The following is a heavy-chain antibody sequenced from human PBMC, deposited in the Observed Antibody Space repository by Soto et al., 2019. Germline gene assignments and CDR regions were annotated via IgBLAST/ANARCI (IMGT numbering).Heavy chain of an antibody. CDR2: ISSSGSHT. D-gene: IGHD6-13*01. Sequence: VGSLRLSCAASGFGFSDFYMSWIRQAPGKGLEWISYISSSGSHTPYADSVKGRFTISRDNAKNSVYLQMNSLRAEDTAVYYCARVGSTSAAGVLDYWGLGTLVTVSS. J-gene: IGHJ4*02. CDR1: GFGFSDFY. V-gene: IGHV3-11*06. CDR3: ARVGSTSAAGVLDY.